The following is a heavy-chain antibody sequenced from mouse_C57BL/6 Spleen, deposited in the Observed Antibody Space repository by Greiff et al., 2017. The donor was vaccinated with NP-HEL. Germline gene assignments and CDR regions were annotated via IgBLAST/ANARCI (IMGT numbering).Heavy chain of an antibody. J-gene: IGHJ1*03. CDR1: GYTFTSYW. Sequence: QVQLQQPGAELVKPGASVKMSCKASGYTFTSYWITWVKQRPGQGLEWIGDIYPGSGSTNYNEKFKSKATLTVDTSSSTAYMQLSSLTSEDSAVYYCAKEVITTVVATEYFDVWGTGTTVTVSS. CDR3: AKEVITTVVATEYFDV. D-gene: IGHD1-1*01. CDR2: IYPGSGST. V-gene: IGHV1-55*01.